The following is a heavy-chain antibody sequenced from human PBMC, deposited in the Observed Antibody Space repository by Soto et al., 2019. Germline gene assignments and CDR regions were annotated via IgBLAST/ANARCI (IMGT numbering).Heavy chain of an antibody. J-gene: IGHJ4*02. CDR2: IYYSGNT. V-gene: IGHV4-31*03. CDR1: GGSISSGGYY. D-gene: IGHD3-22*01. Sequence: QVQLQESGPGLVKPSQTLSLTCTVSGGSISSGGYYWSWIRQHPGKGLEWIGYIYYSGNTYYTPSLKSRVTISVDTSNNQFSLKLNSVTAAYTAVYYCARVGVLYSSGYFPVRNFDFWGQGTRVTVSS. CDR3: ARVGVLYSSGYFPVRNFDF.